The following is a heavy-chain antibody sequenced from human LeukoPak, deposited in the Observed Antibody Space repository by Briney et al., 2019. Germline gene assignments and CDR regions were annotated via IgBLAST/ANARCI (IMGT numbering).Heavy chain of an antibody. J-gene: IGHJ3*02. D-gene: IGHD1-1*01. Sequence: GGSLRLSCAASGFIFDDHGMSWVRQAPGKGLEWVSGIDWNGGSTGYADSVKGRFTVSRDNAKNSLYLQMNSLRVEDTALYHCARVKLERGGGVFFDIWGQGTMVTVSS. CDR1: GFIFDDHG. CDR2: IDWNGGST. V-gene: IGHV3-20*01. CDR3: ARVKLERGGGVFFDI.